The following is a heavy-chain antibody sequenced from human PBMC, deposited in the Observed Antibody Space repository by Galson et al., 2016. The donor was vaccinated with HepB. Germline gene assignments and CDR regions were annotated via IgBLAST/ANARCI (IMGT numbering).Heavy chain of an antibody. Sequence: SLRLSCAASGFTFDGCVMHWVRQAPGKGLEWVSSITYNGDKIGYADSVKGRFTISRDNAKNSLYLQMNSLRAEDTAVYYCARGEPEDIVVVVAAIDFDYWGQGTLVTVSS. V-gene: IGHV3-9*01. D-gene: IGHD2-15*01. CDR1: GFTFDGCV. CDR3: ARGEPEDIVVVVAAIDFDY. CDR2: ITYNGDKI. J-gene: IGHJ4*02.